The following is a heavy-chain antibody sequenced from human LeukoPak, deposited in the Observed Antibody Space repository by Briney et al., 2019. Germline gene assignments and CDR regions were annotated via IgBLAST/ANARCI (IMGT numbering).Heavy chain of an antibody. J-gene: IGHJ4*02. CDR1: GGSISSYY. CDR2: IYYSGST. CDR3: ATNVDSAYYFDY. D-gene: IGHD3-16*01. Sequence: SETLSLTCTVSGGSISSYYWSWIRQPPGKGLEWIGYIYYSGSTNYNPSLKSRVTISVDTSKNQFSLKLSSVTAADTAVYYCATNVDSAYYFDYWGQGTLVTVSS. V-gene: IGHV4-59*08.